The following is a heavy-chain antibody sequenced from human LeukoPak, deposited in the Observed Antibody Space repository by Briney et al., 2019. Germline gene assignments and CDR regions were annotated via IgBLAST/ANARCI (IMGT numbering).Heavy chain of an antibody. V-gene: IGHV3-48*02. D-gene: IGHD3-22*01. CDR1: GFTFSRYA. CDR2: ISATSTTI. CDR3: TFYYYDSSGYPSFDF. J-gene: IGHJ4*02. Sequence: GGSLRLSCAASGFTFSRYAMNWVRQAPGKGLEWVSYISATSTTIYYADSVKGRFTVSRDYAKNSLYLQMSSLRDEDTAVYYCTFYYYDSSGYPSFDFWGQGTLVTVSS.